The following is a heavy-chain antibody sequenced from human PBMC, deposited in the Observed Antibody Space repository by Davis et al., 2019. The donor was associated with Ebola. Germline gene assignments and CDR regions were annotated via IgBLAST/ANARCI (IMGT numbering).Heavy chain of an antibody. J-gene: IGHJ6*02. CDR1: GYTFTSYG. Sequence: ASVKVSCKASGYTFTSYGISWVRQAPGQGLEWMGWISAYNGNTNYAQKLQGRVTMTTDTSTSTAYMELSSLRSEDTAVYYCARDIYCSGGSCYFYGMDVWGQGTTVTVSS. D-gene: IGHD2-15*01. CDR3: ARDIYCSGGSCYFYGMDV. V-gene: IGHV1-18*01. CDR2: ISAYNGNT.